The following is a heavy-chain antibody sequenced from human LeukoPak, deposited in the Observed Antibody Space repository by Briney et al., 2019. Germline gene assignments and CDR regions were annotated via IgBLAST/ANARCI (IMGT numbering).Heavy chain of an antibody. J-gene: IGHJ4*02. CDR2: IYTSGST. CDR1: GYSVSSGYY. CDR3: ARLRLGELSLYQYYFDY. D-gene: IGHD3-16*02. V-gene: IGHV4-38-2*02. Sequence: SETLSLTCTVSGYSVSSGYYWGWIRQPPGKGLEWIGSIYTSGSTNYNPSLKSRVTISVDTSKNQFSLKLSSVTAADTAVYYCARLRLGELSLYQYYFDYWGQGTLVTVSS.